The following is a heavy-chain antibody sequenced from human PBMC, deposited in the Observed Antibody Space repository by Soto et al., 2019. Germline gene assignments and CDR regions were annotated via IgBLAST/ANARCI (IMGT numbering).Heavy chain of an antibody. D-gene: IGHD2-21*02. CDR2: ISAGGGNK. CDR3: AKDDGDHAY. J-gene: IGHJ4*02. CDR1: GFTFSSYA. Sequence: GGSLRLSCAASGFTFSSYAMGWVRQAPGKGLEWVSAISAGGGNKYYADSVKGRFTISRDNSRNTLNLQMNSLRAEDTAVYYCAKDDGDHAYWGQGTLVTVSS. V-gene: IGHV3-23*01.